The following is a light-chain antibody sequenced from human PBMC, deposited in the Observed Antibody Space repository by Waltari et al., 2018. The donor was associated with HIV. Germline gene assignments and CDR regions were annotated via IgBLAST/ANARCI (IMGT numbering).Light chain of an antibody. CDR3: HSYDGSLDGWV. CDR1: SSNIGADYH. Sequence: QSVLTQPPSVSGAPGQRVTISCTGSSSNIGADYHVNWYQQLPGTAPKLLIYVYNDRPSELPDRFSGSKSVTSASLAITGLEAEDEADYYCHSYDGSLDGWVFGGGTKLTVL. J-gene: IGLJ3*02. V-gene: IGLV1-40*01. CDR2: VYN.